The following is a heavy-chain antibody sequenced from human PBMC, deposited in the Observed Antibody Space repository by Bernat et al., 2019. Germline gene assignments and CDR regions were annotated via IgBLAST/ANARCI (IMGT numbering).Heavy chain of an antibody. CDR2: ISYDGSNK. V-gene: IGHV3-30*18. J-gene: IGHJ4*02. D-gene: IGHD2-2*01. Sequence: QVQLVESGGGVVQPGRSLRLSCAASGFTFSSYGMHWVRQAPGKGLEWVAVISYDGSNKYYADSVKGRFTISRDNSKNTLYLQMNSLRAEDTAVYYCAKDGLGYCSSTSCPLDYWGQGTLVTFSS. CDR3: AKDGLGYCSSTSCPLDY. CDR1: GFTFSSYG.